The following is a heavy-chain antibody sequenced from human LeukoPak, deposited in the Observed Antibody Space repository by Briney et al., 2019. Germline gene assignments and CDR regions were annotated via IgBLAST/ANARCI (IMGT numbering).Heavy chain of an antibody. V-gene: IGHV3-30*18. D-gene: IGHD5-18*01. CDR1: GFTFSSYG. CDR2: ISYDGGNK. J-gene: IGHJ5*02. CDR3: AKVEDTGPFDP. Sequence: GRSLRLSCAASGFTFSSYGMHWVRQAPGKGLEWVAVISYDGGNKYYADSVKGRFTISRDNSKNTLYLQMNSLRAEDMAVYYCAKVEDTGPFDPWGQGTLVTVSS.